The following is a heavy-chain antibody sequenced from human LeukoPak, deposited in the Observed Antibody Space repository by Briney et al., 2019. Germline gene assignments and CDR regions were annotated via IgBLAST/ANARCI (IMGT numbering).Heavy chain of an antibody. CDR3: TRLGDTMVRGVIMGMDV. CDR2: IRSKANSYAT. Sequence: GGSLRLSCAASGFTFSSYAMSWVRQASGKGLEWVGRIRSKANSYATAYVASVKGRFTISRDDSKNTAYLQMNSLKTEDTAVYYCTRLGDTMVRGVIMGMDVWGQGTTVTVSS. CDR1: GFTFSSYA. V-gene: IGHV3-73*01. J-gene: IGHJ6*02. D-gene: IGHD3-10*01.